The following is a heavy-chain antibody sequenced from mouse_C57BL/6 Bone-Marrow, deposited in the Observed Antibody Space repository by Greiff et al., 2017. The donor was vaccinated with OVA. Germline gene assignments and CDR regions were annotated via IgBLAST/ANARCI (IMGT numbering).Heavy chain of an antibody. Sequence: QVQLQQSGAELVMPGASVKLSCKASGYTFTSYWMHWVKQRPGQGLEWIGEIDPSDSYTNYNQQFKGKSTLTVDKSSSTAYMQLSRLTSEDSAVYYCARGSYYSNSYAMDYWGQGTSVTVSS. CDR3: ARGSYYSNSYAMDY. CDR2: IDPSDSYT. J-gene: IGHJ4*01. D-gene: IGHD2-5*01. CDR1: GYTFTSYW. V-gene: IGHV1-69*01.